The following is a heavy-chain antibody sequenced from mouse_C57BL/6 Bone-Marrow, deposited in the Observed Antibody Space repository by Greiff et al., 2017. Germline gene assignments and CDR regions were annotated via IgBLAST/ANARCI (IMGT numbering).Heavy chain of an antibody. Sequence: EVQLQQSGAELVRPGASVKLSCTASGFNIKDDYMRWVKQRPEQGLEWIGRIDPENGNTESDSKFQGKDTITADTSSHTAYLQLSSLPSEDTAVYYCTLEASFAYWGQGTLVTVSA. V-gene: IGHV14-4*01. CDR2: IDPENGNT. CDR3: TLEASFAY. CDR1: GFNIKDDY. J-gene: IGHJ3*01.